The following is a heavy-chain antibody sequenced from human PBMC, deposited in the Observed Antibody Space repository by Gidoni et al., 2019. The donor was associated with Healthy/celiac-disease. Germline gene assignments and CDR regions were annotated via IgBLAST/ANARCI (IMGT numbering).Heavy chain of an antibody. Sequence: QVQLVQSGAEVKKPGASVKVSCKASGYTFTSYAMHWVRQAPGQRLEWMGWINAGNGNTKYSQKFQGRVTITRDTSASTAYMELSSLRSEDTAVYYCARGLYLGYCSSTSCYGIDYWGQGTLVTVSS. D-gene: IGHD2-2*01. CDR2: INAGNGNT. J-gene: IGHJ4*02. CDR1: GYTFTSYA. CDR3: ARGLYLGYCSSTSCYGIDY. V-gene: IGHV1-3*01.